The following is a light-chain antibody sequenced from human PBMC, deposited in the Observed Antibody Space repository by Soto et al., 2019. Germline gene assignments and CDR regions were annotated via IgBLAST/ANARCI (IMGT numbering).Light chain of an antibody. CDR1: QSVRSNY. J-gene: IGKJ4*01. CDR3: QQYGSSPLT. CDR2: GAS. V-gene: IGKV3-20*01. Sequence: EIVLTQSPGTLSLSPGESATLSCRASQSVRSNYLPWYQQKPGQAPRLLIFGASNRATGIPPRFSGRGSGTDFTLTISRLVPEDFAVYSCQQYGSSPLTFGGGTKVDIK.